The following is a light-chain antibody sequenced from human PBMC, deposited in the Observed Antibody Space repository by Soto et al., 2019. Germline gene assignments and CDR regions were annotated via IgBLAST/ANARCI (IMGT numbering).Light chain of an antibody. V-gene: IGKV1-5*01. J-gene: IGKJ1*01. Sequence: DIQMTQCPSTLSASVGDRVTITCRASQSISHFLAWYQQKPGKVPKLLIYDASNLGSGVPSRLSGSGSGTDFTLTISGLQHDDFTTYYCQQYTSYSRAFGQGTKVDIK. CDR2: DAS. CDR1: QSISHF. CDR3: QQYTSYSRA.